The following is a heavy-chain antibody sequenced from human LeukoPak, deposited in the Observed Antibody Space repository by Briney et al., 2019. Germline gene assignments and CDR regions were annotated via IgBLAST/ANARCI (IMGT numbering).Heavy chain of an antibody. CDR3: AADSSFGY. V-gene: IGHV3-23*01. CDR1: GLTFSSYA. J-gene: IGHJ4*02. CDR2: ISGNGGGT. D-gene: IGHD2-2*01. Sequence: GGSPRLSCAASGLTFSSYAMSWVRQAPGKGLEWVSGISGNGGGTYYADSVKGRFTISRDNSKNTLYLQMNSLRAEDTAVYYCAADSSFGYWGQGTLVTVSS.